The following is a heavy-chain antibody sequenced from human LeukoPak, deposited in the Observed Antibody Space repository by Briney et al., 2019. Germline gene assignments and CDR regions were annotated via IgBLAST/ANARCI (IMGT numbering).Heavy chain of an antibody. CDR3: ARDLEAGYSGYDYEEDPIDTVGVVRKY. CDR1: GGSISSSSYY. Sequence: SGTLSLTCTISGGSISSSSYYWGWIRQPPGKGLEWIGSIYYSGSTYYNPSLKSRVTTSVDTSKNQFSLKLSSVTAADTAVYYCARDLEAGYSGYDYEEDPIDTVGVVRKYWGQGTLVTVSS. V-gene: IGHV4-39*07. D-gene: IGHD5-12*01. CDR2: IYYSGST. J-gene: IGHJ4*02.